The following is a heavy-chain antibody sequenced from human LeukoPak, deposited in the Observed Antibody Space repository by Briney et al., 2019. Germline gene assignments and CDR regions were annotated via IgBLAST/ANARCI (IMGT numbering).Heavy chain of an antibody. J-gene: IGHJ4*02. CDR1: GYTFTAYY. CDR3: ARDHSYYDSGSYSNVDY. D-gene: IGHD3-10*01. CDR2: TNPNSGGT. Sequence: GASVKVSCKASGYTFTAYYIHWVRQAPGQGLEWMGWTNPNSGGTNYAQKFQGRVTMTRDTSSSTAYMELSRLRSDDTAVYYCARDHSYYDSGSYSNVDYWGQGTLVTVSS. V-gene: IGHV1-2*02.